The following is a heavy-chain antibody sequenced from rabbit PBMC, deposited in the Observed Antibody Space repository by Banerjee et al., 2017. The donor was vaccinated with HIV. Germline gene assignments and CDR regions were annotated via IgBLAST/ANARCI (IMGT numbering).Heavy chain of an antibody. CDR2: IDPVFGCT. CDR1: GFSFSGDYC. Sequence: QQLVESGGDLVKPEGSLTLTCKASGFSFSGDYCMCWVRQAPGKGRESIGYIDPVFGCTYCASWGNGRFAISSHNAQSTLYLQLNSLTAADTAAYFCARVGGDHCCNLWGPGTLVTVS. J-gene: IGHJ4*01. V-gene: IGHV1S7*01. CDR3: ARVGGDHCCNL. D-gene: IGHD2-1*01.